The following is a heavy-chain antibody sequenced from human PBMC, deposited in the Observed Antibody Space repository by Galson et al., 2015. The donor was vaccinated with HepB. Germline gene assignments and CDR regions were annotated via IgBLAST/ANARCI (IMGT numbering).Heavy chain of an antibody. V-gene: IGHV5-10-1*01. CDR2: IDPSDSYT. J-gene: IGHJ4*02. CDR3: AILGYGDYSYFDS. Sequence: QSGAEVKKPVESLRISCKGSGYSFTSYWISWVHQMPGKGLEWMGRIDPSDSYTNYSPSFQDHVTISADKSISTAYLQWSSLKASDTAMYYCAILGYGDYSYFDSWGQGTLVTVSS. CDR1: GYSFTSYW. D-gene: IGHD4-17*01.